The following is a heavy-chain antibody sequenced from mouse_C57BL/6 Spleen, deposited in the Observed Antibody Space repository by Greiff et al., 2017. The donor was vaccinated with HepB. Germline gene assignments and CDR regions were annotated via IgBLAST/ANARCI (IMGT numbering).Heavy chain of an antibody. CDR2: FHPYNDDT. CDR1: GYTFTTYP. D-gene: IGHD2-4*01. CDR3: ARGRGDYDPSAMDY. Sequence: QVHVKQSGAELVKPGASVKMSCKASGYTFTTYPIEWMKQNHGKSLEWIGNFHPYNDDTKYNEKFKGKATLTVEKSSSTVYLELSRLTSDDSAVYYCARGRGDYDPSAMDYWGQGTSVTVSS. J-gene: IGHJ4*01. V-gene: IGHV1-47*01.